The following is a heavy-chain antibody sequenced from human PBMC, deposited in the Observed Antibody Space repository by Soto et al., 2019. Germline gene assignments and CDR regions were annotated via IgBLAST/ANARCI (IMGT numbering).Heavy chain of an antibody. D-gene: IGHD3-10*01. CDR1: GGSISSGGYY. V-gene: IGHV4-31*03. Sequence: SETMYLTCTVSGGSISSGGYYWSWIRQHPGKGLEWIGYIYYSGSTYYNPSLKSRVTISVDTSKNQFSLKLSSVTAADTAVNYFARDTNYYGSGSYRGALDYWGQGTLVTVSS. J-gene: IGHJ4*02. CDR2: IYYSGST. CDR3: ARDTNYYGSGSYRGALDY.